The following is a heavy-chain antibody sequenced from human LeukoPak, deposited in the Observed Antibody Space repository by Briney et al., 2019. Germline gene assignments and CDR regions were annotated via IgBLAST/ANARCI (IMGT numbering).Heavy chain of an antibody. J-gene: IGHJ5*02. Sequence: SETLSLTCAVSGYSISSGYYWGWIRQPPGRGLEWIGSIYHSGSTYYNPSLKSRVTISVDTSKNQFSLKLSSVTAADTAVYYCARQYDYGFWFDPWGQGTLVTVSS. V-gene: IGHV4-38-2*01. D-gene: IGHD4-17*01. CDR3: ARQYDYGFWFDP. CDR2: IYHSGST. CDR1: GYSISSGYY.